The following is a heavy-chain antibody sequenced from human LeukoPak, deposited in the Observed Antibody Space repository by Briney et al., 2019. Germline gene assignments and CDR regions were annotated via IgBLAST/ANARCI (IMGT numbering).Heavy chain of an antibody. J-gene: IGHJ5*02. V-gene: IGHV1-18*01. CDR3: ARASAYGGNSGWFDP. CDR1: GYTFTSYG. Sequence: GASVKLSCKASGYTFTSYGISWVRQAPGQGLEWMGWISAYNGNTNYAQKLQGRVTMTTDTSTSTAYRELRSLRSDDTAVYYCARASAYGGNSGWFDPWGQGTLVTVSS. D-gene: IGHD4-23*01. CDR2: ISAYNGNT.